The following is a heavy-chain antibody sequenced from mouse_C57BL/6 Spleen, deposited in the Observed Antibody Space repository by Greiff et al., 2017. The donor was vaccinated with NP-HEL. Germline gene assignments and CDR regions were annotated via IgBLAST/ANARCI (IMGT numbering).Heavy chain of an antibody. CDR1: GFNIKDDY. Sequence: EVQLQQSGAELVRPGASVKLSCTASGFNIKDDYMHWVKQRPEQGLEWIGWIDPENGDTEYASKFQGKATITADTSSNTAYLQLRRLTSEDTAVYYCTPGSRRFAYWGQGTLVTVSA. CDR2: IDPENGDT. J-gene: IGHJ3*01. V-gene: IGHV14-4*01. CDR3: TPGSRRFAY.